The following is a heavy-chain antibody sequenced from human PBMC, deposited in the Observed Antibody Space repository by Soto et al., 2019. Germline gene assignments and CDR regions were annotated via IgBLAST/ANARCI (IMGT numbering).Heavy chain of an antibody. Sequence: SVKVSRKGSGYSFTDYHIHWVRQAPGQGLEWLGRINPKSGGTSTAQKFQGWVTMTRDRSISTVYMELTRLRSDDTAVYFCARGHSTDCSNGVCSFFYNHEMDVWGQGTTVTVSS. CDR2: INPKSGGT. D-gene: IGHD2-8*01. J-gene: IGHJ6*02. CDR3: ARGHSTDCSNGVCSFFYNHEMDV. V-gene: IGHV1-2*04. CDR1: GYSFTDYH.